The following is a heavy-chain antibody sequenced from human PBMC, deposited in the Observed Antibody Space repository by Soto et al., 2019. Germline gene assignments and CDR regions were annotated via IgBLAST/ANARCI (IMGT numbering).Heavy chain of an antibody. V-gene: IGHV3-23*01. CDR3: AKDRTTMIVRGPFDY. J-gene: IGHJ4*02. CDR2: ISGSGGST. CDR1: GFTFSSYA. D-gene: IGHD3-22*01. Sequence: GGSLRLSCAASGFTFSSYAMTWVRQAPGKGLEWVSAISGSGGSTDYVDSVKGRFTISRDNSKNTLYLQMNSLRAEDTAVYYCAKDRTTMIVRGPFDYWGQGTLVTVSS.